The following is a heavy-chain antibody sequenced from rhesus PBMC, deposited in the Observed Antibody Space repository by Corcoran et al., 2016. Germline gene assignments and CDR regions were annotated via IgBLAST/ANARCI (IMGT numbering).Heavy chain of an antibody. CDR2: VLDRSTTH. V-gene: IGHV4S10*01. Sequence: QVQLQESGPGVVKLSETLSLTCAVSGGSISDSNRWSMLRPPPGKGLEWIGYVLDRSTTHNSNPSLKSLFTISTATSKTHFSVKLSSVTAADTDVYYCARGGSSVYWGQGVLVTVSS. D-gene: IGHD3-16*01. J-gene: IGHJ4*01. CDR3: ARGGSSVY. CDR1: GGSISDSNR.